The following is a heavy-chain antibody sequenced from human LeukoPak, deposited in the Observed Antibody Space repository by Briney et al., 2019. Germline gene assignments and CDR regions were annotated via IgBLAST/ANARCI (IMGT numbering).Heavy chain of an antibody. J-gene: IGHJ4*02. D-gene: IGHD6-19*01. CDR1: GYTFTDYY. V-gene: IGHV1-2*02. Sequence: ASVKVSCKASGYTFTDYYMHWVRQAPGQGLEWMGWINPNSGGTNYAQKFQGRVTMTRDTSISTAYMELSRLRSDDTAVYYCARVSSGWQKRNFDYWGQGTLVTVSS. CDR3: ARVSSGWQKRNFDY. CDR2: INPNSGGT.